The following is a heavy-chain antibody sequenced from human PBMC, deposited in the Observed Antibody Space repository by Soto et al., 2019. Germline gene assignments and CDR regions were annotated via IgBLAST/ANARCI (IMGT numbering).Heavy chain of an antibody. Sequence: SETLSLTSTVSGGSISSYYWSWIRQPPGKGLEWIGYLYDSGSTNYNPSLKSRVTISVDTSKNQFSLQLSSVTAADTAVYYCAREGSSWPNLSFDYWGQGTLVTVSS. D-gene: IGHD6-13*01. CDR1: GGSISSYY. J-gene: IGHJ4*02. CDR2: LYDSGST. CDR3: AREGSSWPNLSFDY. V-gene: IGHV4-59*01.